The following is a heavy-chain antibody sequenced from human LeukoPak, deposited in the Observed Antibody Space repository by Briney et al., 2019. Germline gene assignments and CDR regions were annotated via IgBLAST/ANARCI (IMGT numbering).Heavy chain of an antibody. V-gene: IGHV3-30*18. CDR1: GYTFINYG. CDR2: ISYDGSDT. D-gene: IGHD5-12*01. CDR3: AKDDAGLPDY. Sequence: GGSLRLSCAASGYTFINYGMHWVRHAPGKGREWVAVISYDGSDTFYTDSVKGRFTISRDDAKNTVSLHMNSLRVEDTAVYYCAKDDAGLPDYWGPGTLDTVSS. J-gene: IGHJ4*02.